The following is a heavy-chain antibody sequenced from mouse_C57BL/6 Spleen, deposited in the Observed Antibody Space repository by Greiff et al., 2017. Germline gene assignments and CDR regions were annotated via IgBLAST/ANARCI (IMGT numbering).Heavy chain of an antibody. Sequence: VQLQQSGAELVRPGASVTLSCKASGYTFTDYEMHWVKQTPVHGLEWIGAIDPETGGTAYNQKFKGKAILTADKSSSTAYMELRSLTSGDSAVYYWTRGFADWGQGALVTVSA. J-gene: IGHJ3*01. CDR2: IDPETGGT. CDR3: TRGFAD. V-gene: IGHV1-15*01. CDR1: GYTFTDYE.